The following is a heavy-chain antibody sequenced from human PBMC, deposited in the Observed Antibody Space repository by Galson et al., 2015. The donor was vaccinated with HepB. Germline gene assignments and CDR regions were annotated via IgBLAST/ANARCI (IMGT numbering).Heavy chain of an antibody. Sequence: SLRLSCAASGFTFSSYAMSWVRQAPGKGLEWVSAISGSGGSTYYADSVKGRFTISRDNSKNTLYLQMNSLRAEDTAVYYCAKVPHSSGRAYYFDYWGQGTLVTVSS. CDR1: GFTFSSYA. CDR2: ISGSGGST. V-gene: IGHV3-23*01. D-gene: IGHD6-19*01. CDR3: AKVPHSSGRAYYFDY. J-gene: IGHJ4*02.